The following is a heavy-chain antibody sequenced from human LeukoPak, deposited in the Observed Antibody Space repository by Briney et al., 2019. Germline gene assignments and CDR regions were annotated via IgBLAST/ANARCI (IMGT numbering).Heavy chain of an antibody. Sequence: PSETLSLTCTVSGGSVSSGTYYWSWIRQPPGKGLEWIGCIHYSGTTNYNPSLKSRVTISVDTSKNHFSLKLTSVTAADTAVYYCARDSETGPGWFDPWGQGTLVTVSS. CDR3: ARDSETGPGWFDP. J-gene: IGHJ5*02. V-gene: IGHV4-61*03. CDR1: GGSVSSGTYY. D-gene: IGHD3-10*01. CDR2: IHYSGTT.